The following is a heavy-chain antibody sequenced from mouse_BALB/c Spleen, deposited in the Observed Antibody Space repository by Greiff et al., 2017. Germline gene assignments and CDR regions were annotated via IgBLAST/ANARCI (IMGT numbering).Heavy chain of an antibody. V-gene: IGHV1S137*01. J-gene: IGHJ4*01. Sequence: VQLQQSGAELVRPGVSVKISCKGSGYTFTDYAMHWVKQSHAKSLEWIGVISTYYGDASYNQKFKGKATMTVDKSSSTAYMELARLTSEDSAIYYCALGVREAMDYWGQGTSVTVSS. CDR3: ALGVREAMDY. CDR1: GYTFTDYA. CDR2: ISTYYGDA. D-gene: IGHD3-1*01.